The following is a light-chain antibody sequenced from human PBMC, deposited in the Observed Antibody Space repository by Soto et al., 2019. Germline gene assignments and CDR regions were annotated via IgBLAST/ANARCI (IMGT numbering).Light chain of an antibody. V-gene: IGLV2-14*03. CDR2: DVS. CDR1: SNDIGAYNF. J-gene: IGLJ1*01. Sequence: QSALTQPASVSGSPGQSITISCTGTSNDIGAYNFVSWYQQHPGKAPKLMIYDVSNRPSGLSYRFSGSKSGSTASLTISGLQAEDEADYYCSSYTTSSLYVFGTGTKVTVL. CDR3: SSYTTSSLYV.